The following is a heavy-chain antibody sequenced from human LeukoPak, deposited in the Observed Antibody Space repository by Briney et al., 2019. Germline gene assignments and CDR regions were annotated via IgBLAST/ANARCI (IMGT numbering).Heavy chain of an antibody. CDR2: IYYSGCT. CDR1: GGSISNYY. CDR3: ARREVVAGAEYFQH. V-gene: IGHV4-59*01. Sequence: PSETLSLTCTVSGGSISNYYWSWIRQPPGKGLEYIGYIYYSGCTNFNPSLKSRVTMSVDTSKNQFSLNLSSVTAADTAVYYCARREVVAGAEYFQHWGQGTLVTVSS. D-gene: IGHD6-19*01. J-gene: IGHJ1*01.